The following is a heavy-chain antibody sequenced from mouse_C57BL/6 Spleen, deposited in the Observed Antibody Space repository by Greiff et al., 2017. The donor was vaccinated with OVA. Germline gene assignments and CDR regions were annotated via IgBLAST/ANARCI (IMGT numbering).Heavy chain of an antibody. CDR3: AYSCVVATDYAMDY. CDR1: GFTFSGYG. Sequence: EVKLMEPGGGLVKPGGSLKLSCAASGFTFSGYGMHWVRQAPEKGLEWVAYISRGSSTIYYADTVKGRFTITRDNAKNTLFLQMTSLRSEDTSMYYCAYSCVVATDYAMDYWGQGTTVTVSS. J-gene: IGHJ4*01. D-gene: IGHD1-1*01. CDR2: ISRGSSTI. V-gene: IGHV5-17*01.